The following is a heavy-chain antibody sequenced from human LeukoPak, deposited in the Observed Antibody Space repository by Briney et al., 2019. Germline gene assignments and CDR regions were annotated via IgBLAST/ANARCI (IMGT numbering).Heavy chain of an antibody. CDR3: ARQLYDYGDYPDY. J-gene: IGHJ4*02. CDR2: IYYSGST. CDR1: GRSISSSSYY. Sequence: AETLSLTCTVSGRSISSSSYYWGWIRQPPEKGLECIGSIYYSGSTYYNPSLKSRLTICVDTYKNDFSLNLLSVAAADTAVYYCARQLYDYGDYPDYWGQGTLVTVSS. D-gene: IGHD4-17*01. V-gene: IGHV4-39*01.